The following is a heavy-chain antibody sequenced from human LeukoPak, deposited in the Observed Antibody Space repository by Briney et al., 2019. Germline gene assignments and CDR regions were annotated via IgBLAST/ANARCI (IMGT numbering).Heavy chain of an antibody. D-gene: IGHD4-17*01. J-gene: IGHJ4*02. CDR1: GFTFNRYW. CDR2: IKQDGSAK. V-gene: IGHV3-7*01. CDR3: ARDDYGDYEGY. Sequence: QTGGSLRLSCAASGFTFNRYWMSWVRQAPGKELQWVANIKQDGSAKYYVDSVKGRFTISRDNAKNSLYLQMNSLRAEDTAVYYCARDDYGDYEGYWGQGTLVTVSS.